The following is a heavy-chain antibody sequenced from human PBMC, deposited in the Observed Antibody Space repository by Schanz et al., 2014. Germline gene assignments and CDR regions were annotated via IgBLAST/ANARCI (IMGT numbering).Heavy chain of an antibody. Sequence: VQLLESGGGLVQPGGSLRLSCAASGFPFSDYFMAWIRQPPGRGLEWVSYICNGGVTIYYADSVKGRFTISRDNTKNSLFLQLNSLRADDTAVYYCARNRGSGGQNWYFERWGRGTLVTVSS. CDR2: ICNGGVTI. D-gene: IGHD1-26*01. J-gene: IGHJ2*01. V-gene: IGHV3-11*01. CDR1: GFPFSDYF. CDR3: ARNRGSGGQNWYFER.